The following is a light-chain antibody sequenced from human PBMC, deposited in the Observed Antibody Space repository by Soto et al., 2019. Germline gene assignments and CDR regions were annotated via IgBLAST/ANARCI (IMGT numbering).Light chain of an antibody. J-gene: IGLJ1*01. V-gene: IGLV1-47*02. CDR1: SSNIGSNH. CDR3: AAWDDSLIGFYV. CDR2: SSN. Sequence: QTVVTQPPSASGTPGQRVIIACSGSSSNIGSNHVYWYQQFPGTAPRLLIYSSNQRPSGVPDRFSGSKSGTSASLAICGLRSEDEADYYCAAWDDSLIGFYVFGTGTKLTVL.